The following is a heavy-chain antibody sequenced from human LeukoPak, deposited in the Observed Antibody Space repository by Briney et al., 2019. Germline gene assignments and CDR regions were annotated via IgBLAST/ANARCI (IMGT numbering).Heavy chain of an antibody. J-gene: IGHJ5*02. CDR2: INHSGST. CDR3: ARDAPYDFWSGYVANWFDP. D-gene: IGHD3-3*01. V-gene: IGHV4-34*01. Sequence: PSETLSLTCAVYGGSISDYYWSWIRQPPGKGLEWIGEINHSGSTNHNPSLKSRVTMSVDTSKNQFSLKLSSVTAADTAVYYCARDAPYDFWSGYVANWFDPWRQGTLVTVSS. CDR1: GGSISDYY.